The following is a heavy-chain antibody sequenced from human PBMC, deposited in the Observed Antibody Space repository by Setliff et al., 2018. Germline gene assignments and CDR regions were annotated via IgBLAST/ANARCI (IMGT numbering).Heavy chain of an antibody. CDR3: ARGRSGVGADYYYGMDV. CDR2: VRTTGST. J-gene: IGHJ6*02. CDR1: DDSISNYY. V-gene: IGHV4-4*07. Sequence: PSETLSLTCTVSDDSISNYYWSWIRQSAGKGLEWTGHVRTTGSTRYNPSLKSRVTMSVDTSKNQFSLKVTSVTAADTAVYYCARGRSGVGADYYYGMDVWGQGTTVTVSS. D-gene: IGHD1-26*01.